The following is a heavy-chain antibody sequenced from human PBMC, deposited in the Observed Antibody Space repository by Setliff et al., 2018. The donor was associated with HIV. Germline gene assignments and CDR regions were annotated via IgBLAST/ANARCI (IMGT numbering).Heavy chain of an antibody. V-gene: IGHV3-7*05. J-gene: IGHJ6*02. CDR3: AKTLPTLYPPHDYYFAMDV. Sequence: GGSLRLSCAASGFLFHTYWMSWVRQAPGKGLEWVANIKEDGSEKYYVDSVKGRFTISRDNSKNTLYLQMNSLRAEDTAVYYCAKTLPTLYPPHDYYFAMDVWGQGTTVTVSS. D-gene: IGHD2-15*01. CDR2: IKEDGSEK. CDR1: GFLFHTYW.